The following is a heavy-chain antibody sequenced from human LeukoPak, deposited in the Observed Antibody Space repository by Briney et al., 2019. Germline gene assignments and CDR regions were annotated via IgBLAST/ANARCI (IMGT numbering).Heavy chain of an antibody. J-gene: IGHJ4*02. D-gene: IGHD3-10*01. Sequence: SETLSLTCTVSGGSISSGDYYWSWIRQPPGKGLEWIGYIYYSGSTYYNPSLKSRVTISVDTSKNQFSLELSSVTAADTAVYYCARMVRGVLYYFDYWGQGTLVTVSS. V-gene: IGHV4-30-4*01. CDR1: GGSISSGDYY. CDR3: ARMVRGVLYYFDY. CDR2: IYYSGST.